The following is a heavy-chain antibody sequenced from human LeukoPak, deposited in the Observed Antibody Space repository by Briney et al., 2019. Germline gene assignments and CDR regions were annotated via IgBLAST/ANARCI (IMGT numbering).Heavy chain of an antibody. CDR1: GFTFDDYT. V-gene: IGHV3-43*01. D-gene: IGHD1-26*01. J-gene: IGHJ4*02. CDR3: ATVQEKEVPSGTIAY. Sequence: PGGSLRLSCAASGFTFDDYTMHWVRQAPGKGLEWVSLISWDGGTTYYSDSVKGRFTISRDNSKNSLYLQMNSLRSEDTALYYCATVQEKEVPSGTIAYWGQGTLVTVSS. CDR2: ISWDGGTT.